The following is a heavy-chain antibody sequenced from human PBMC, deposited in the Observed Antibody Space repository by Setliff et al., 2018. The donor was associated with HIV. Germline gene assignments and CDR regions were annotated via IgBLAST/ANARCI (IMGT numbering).Heavy chain of an antibody. CDR3: ARQITMVRGVYQPYYYYYMDV. D-gene: IGHD3-10*01. J-gene: IGHJ6*03. CDR2: IYSSGST. Sequence: ETLSLTCSVSGVSISNYYWSWIRQPPGKGLEWIGFIYSSGSTNYNPSLKSRVTISVDTSKNQFSLKLSSVTAADTAVYYCARQITMVRGVYQPYYYYYMDVWGKGTTVTVSS. CDR1: GVSISNYY. V-gene: IGHV4-59*08.